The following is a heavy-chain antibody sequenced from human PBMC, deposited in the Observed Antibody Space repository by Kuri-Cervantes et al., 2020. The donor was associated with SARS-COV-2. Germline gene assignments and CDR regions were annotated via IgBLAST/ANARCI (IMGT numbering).Heavy chain of an antibody. V-gene: IGHV5-51*01. CDR2: IYPTDSDT. D-gene: IGHD1-26*01. CDR1: GFMFTTYW. Sequence: GESLKISCKGSGFMFTTYWIGWVRQMPGKGLEWMAIIYPTDSDTRYSPSFQGQVTISADKSISTAYLQWSSLKASDSAMYYCARTRGSYYTDAFDLWGQGTMVTVSS. J-gene: IGHJ3*01. CDR3: ARTRGSYYTDAFDL.